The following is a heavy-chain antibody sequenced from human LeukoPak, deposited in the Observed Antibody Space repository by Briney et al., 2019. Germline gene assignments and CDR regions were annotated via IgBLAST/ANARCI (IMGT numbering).Heavy chain of an antibody. D-gene: IGHD3-22*01. CDR2: IYYSGST. V-gene: IGHV4-39*01. J-gene: IGHJ4*02. Sequence: PSETLSLTCTVSSGSISSSSYYWGWIRQPPGKGLKWIGSIYYSGSTYYNPSLKSRVTISVDTSKNQFSLKLSSVTAADTAVYYCARGGPYDSSGYYYPWSQNAGQYYFDYWGQGTLVTVSS. CDR3: ARGGPYDSSGYYYPWSQNAGQYYFDY. CDR1: SGSISSSSYY.